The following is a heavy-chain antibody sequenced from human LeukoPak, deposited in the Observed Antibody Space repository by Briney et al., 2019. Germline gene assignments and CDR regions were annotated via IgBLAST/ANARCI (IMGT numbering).Heavy chain of an antibody. CDR2: INPNSGGT. CDR1: GYTFTGYY. Sequence: ASVKVSCKASGYTFTGYYMHWVRQAPGQGLEWMGWINPNSGGTNYAQKFQGRVTMTRDTSISTAHMELSRLRSDDTAVYYCARGTYYYDSSGYSPFDYWGQGTLVTVSS. CDR3: ARGTYYYDSSGYSPFDY. J-gene: IGHJ4*02. V-gene: IGHV1-2*02. D-gene: IGHD3-22*01.